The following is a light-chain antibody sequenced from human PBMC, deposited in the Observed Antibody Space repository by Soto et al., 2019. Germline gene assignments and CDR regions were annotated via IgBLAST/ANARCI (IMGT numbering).Light chain of an antibody. CDR3: HQAYGFPIT. CDR2: TAS. Sequence: DIQVTQSPSSVSASVGDRVTITCRASQDIAGFLAWYQHKPGRAPELLIRTASSLQSGVPSRFSGSGSGTDFTLTINSLQPEDSATYYCHQAYGFPITLGQGTRLEIK. V-gene: IGKV1D-12*01. CDR1: QDIAGF. J-gene: IGKJ5*01.